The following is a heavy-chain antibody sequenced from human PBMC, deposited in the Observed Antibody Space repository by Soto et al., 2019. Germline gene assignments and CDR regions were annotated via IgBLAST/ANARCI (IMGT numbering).Heavy chain of an antibody. CDR1: GADINTYS. Sequence: SETLSFTCSVSGADINTYSWTWIRQPAGKGLEWIGRIYTSASINYNPSLKGRVTLSVDTSTNQVSLRLASVPAADTAIYSCARDREAGYNSYCYMVVWGQGTPVTVSS. CDR2: IYTSASI. CDR3: ARDREAGYNSYCYMVV. D-gene: IGHD6-19*01. V-gene: IGHV4-4*07. J-gene: IGHJ6*03.